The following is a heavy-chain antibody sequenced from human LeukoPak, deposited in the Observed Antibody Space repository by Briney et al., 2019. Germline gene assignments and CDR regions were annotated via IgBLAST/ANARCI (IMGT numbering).Heavy chain of an antibody. Sequence: GASVKVSCKASGYTFTSYGISWVRQAPGQGLEWMGWISAYNGNTNYAQKLQGRVTMTTDTSTSTAYMELRSLRSDDTAVYYCARDNSGLAAAGPRWFDPWGQGTLVTVSS. CDR2: ISAYNGNT. J-gene: IGHJ5*02. V-gene: IGHV1-18*01. CDR3: ARDNSGLAAAGPRWFDP. D-gene: IGHD6-13*01. CDR1: GYTFTSYG.